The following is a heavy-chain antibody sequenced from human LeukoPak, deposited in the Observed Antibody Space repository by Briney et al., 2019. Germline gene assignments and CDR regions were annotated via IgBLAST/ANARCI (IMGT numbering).Heavy chain of an antibody. Sequence: PGGSLRLSCAASGFTFSSRAMSWVRQAPGKGLEWVSAISGSGGRTYYADSVKGRFTISRDNSKNTLYLQMSSLRAEDTAVYYCARHPHDFGDSRTDYWGQGTLVTVSS. CDR2: ISGSGGRT. CDR3: ARHPHDFGDSRTDY. D-gene: IGHD4-17*01. CDR1: GFTFSSRA. V-gene: IGHV3-23*01. J-gene: IGHJ4*02.